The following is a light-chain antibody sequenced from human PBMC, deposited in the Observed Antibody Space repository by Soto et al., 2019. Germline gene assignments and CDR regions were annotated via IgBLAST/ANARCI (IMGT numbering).Light chain of an antibody. J-gene: IGLJ2*01. CDR2: DVT. CDR3: ISYTSSSVI. CDR1: SSDVTGDNY. V-gene: IGLV2-14*03. Sequence: QSALTQPASVSGSPGQSITISCIGTSSDVTGDNYVSWYQQHPGKAPELMIYDVTNRPSGISNRFSGSKSGNTASLTISRLQAEDEAHYYCISYTSSSVIFGGGTKVTVL.